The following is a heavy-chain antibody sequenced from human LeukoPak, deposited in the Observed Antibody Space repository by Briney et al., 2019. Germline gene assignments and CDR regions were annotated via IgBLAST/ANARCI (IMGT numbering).Heavy chain of an antibody. V-gene: IGHV3-74*01. CDR3: VVWGEGSSGHRFDH. J-gene: IGHJ4*02. CDR2: INTDGSST. Sequence: PGGSLRLSCAASGFTFNSYWMHWVRQAPGKGLLWVSRINTDGSSTHYADSVKGRLTISRDNAKNMLYLQMNGLRAEDTAVYYCVVWGEGSSGHRFDHWGQGTLVTVSS. CDR1: GFTFNSYW. D-gene: IGHD3-22*01.